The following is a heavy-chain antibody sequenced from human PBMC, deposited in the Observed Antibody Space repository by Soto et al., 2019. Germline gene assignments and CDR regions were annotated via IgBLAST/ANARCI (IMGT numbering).Heavy chain of an antibody. V-gene: IGHV3-30*18. CDR2: ISHDGNSH. CDR1: GFSFSNYG. D-gene: IGHD7-27*01. J-gene: IGHJ3*02. CDR3: GKGNSKWGTGDAFDI. Sequence: QVHLVESGGGVVQPGRSLRLSCEGSGFSFSNYGIHWVRQAPGKGLEWVAVISHDGNSHHLADSVRGRFTISRDNSKNTLFLQMTSLRAEDTAVYYCGKGNSKWGTGDAFDIWGQGTMVTVSS.